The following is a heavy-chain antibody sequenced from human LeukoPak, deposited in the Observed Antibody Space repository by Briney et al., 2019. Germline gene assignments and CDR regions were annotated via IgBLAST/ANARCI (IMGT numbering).Heavy chain of an antibody. V-gene: IGHV3-20*04. CDR2: INWNGGST. Sequence: PGGSLRLSCAASGFTFDDYGMSWVRQAPGKGLEWVSGINWNGGSTGYADSVKGRFTISRDNAKKSLYLHMNSLRAEDTAVYYCASPGSVGDTGMPDYWGQGTLVTVSS. CDR1: GFTFDDYG. CDR3: ASPGSVGDTGMPDY. D-gene: IGHD5-18*01. J-gene: IGHJ4*02.